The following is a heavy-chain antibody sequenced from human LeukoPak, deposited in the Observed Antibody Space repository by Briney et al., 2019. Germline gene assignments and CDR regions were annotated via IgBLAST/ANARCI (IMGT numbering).Heavy chain of an antibody. CDR1: GGSMSSYY. J-gene: IGHJ6*03. Sequence: SESLSLTCTVSGGSMSSYYWSWVRQPPGKGLEWVGYIYSRGSNNYKPSLKSPDTISEDPPNNQFSLKLSAVTAPDPAVYYCARLKGSSSWYHYYYMHLWGKGPTLTVSS. D-gene: IGHD6-13*01. CDR2: IYSRGSN. V-gene: IGHV4-4*09. CDR3: ARLKGSSSWYHYYYMHL.